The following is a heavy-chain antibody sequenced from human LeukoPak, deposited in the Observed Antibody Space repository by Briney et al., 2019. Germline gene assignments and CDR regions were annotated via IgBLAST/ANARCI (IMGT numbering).Heavy chain of an antibody. J-gene: IGHJ4*02. CDR2: IRYDGSNK. CDR1: GFTFSSYG. Sequence: GGSLRLSCAASGFTFSSYGTHWVRQAPGKGLEWVAFIRYDGSNKYYADSVKGRFTISRDNSKNTLYLQMNSLRAGDTAVYYCAKDQRDSSRKFSPPVLAYWGQGTLVTVSS. CDR3: AKDQRDSSRKFSPPVLAY. D-gene: IGHD6-19*01. V-gene: IGHV3-30*02.